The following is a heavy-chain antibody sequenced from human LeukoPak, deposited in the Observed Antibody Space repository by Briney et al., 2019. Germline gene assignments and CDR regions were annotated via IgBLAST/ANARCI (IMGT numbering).Heavy chain of an antibody. CDR3: ARGEVVAATAAPIEV. J-gene: IGHJ4*02. V-gene: IGHV1-2*02. Sequence: SGTVCCTASGYTFTGYYMHRLRQAPGQGLAWMGWINPNSGGTNYAQKFQGRVTMTRDTSISTAYMELSRLRSDDTAVYYCARGEVVAATAAPIEVWGQGALVTVSS. CDR2: INPNSGGT. D-gene: IGHD2-15*01. CDR1: GYTFTGYY.